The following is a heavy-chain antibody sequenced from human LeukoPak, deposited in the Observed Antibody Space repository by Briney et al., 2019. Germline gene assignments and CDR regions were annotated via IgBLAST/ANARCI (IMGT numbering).Heavy chain of an antibody. CDR1: GFTFSSYG. CDR3: ARRGYCSGGSCYSLRGFLSTPFYYYYGMDV. V-gene: IGHV3-33*03. D-gene: IGHD2-15*01. CDR2: IWYDGSNK. J-gene: IGHJ6*02. Sequence: PGRSLRLSCAASGFTFSSYGMHWVRQAPGKGLEWVAVIWYDGSNKYYADSVKGRFTISRDNSKNTLYLQMNSLRAEDTAVYYCARRGYCSGGSCYSLRGFLSTPFYYYYGMDVWGQGTTVTVSS.